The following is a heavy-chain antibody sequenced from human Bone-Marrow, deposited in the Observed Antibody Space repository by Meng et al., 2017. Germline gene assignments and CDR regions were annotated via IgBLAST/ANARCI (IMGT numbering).Heavy chain of an antibody. D-gene: IGHD6-19*01. CDR1: GGTFSSYA. V-gene: IGHV1-69*01. CDR2: IIPIFGTA. J-gene: IGHJ4*02. Sequence: QVEWVRFGAGGKRPGSSVKVSCKASGGTFSSYAISWVRQAPGQGLEWMGGIIPIFGTANYAQKFQGRVTITADESTSTAYMELSSLRSEDTAVYYCARDEGAVAGKNWGQGTLVTVSS. CDR3: ARDEGAVAGKN.